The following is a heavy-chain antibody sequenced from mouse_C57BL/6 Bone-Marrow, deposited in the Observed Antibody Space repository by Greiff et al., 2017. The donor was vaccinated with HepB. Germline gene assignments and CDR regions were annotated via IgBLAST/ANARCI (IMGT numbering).Heavy chain of an antibody. CDR2: INPYSSTI. CDR3: ARRDDYDSFAY. V-gene: IGHV4-1*01. J-gene: IGHJ3*01. CDR1: GIAFSRYW. D-gene: IGHD2-4*01. Sequence: EVKLLESGGGLVQPGGSLKLSCAASGIAFSRYWLCWVRRAPGKGLEWIGEINPYSSTINYAPSLKDKFIISRDNAKNTLYLQMSKVRSEDTALYYCARRDDYDSFAYWGQGTLVTVSA.